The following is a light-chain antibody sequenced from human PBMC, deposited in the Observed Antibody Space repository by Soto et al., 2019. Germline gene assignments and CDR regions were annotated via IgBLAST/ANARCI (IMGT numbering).Light chain of an antibody. V-gene: IGKV1-39*01. J-gene: IGKJ2*01. CDR1: QTISSY. CDR3: QQGYSSPQYT. Sequence: DIQMTQYPSSLSASVGDRVTITCRASQTISSYLNWYQQKPGKAPKLLIYAASSLQSGVPSRFSGSGSGTDFTLTISSLQPEDFATYYCQQGYSSPQYTFGQGTKLDVK. CDR2: AAS.